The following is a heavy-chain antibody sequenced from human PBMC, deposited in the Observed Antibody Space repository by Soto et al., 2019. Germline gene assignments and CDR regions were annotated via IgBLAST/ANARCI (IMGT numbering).Heavy chain of an antibody. CDR1: GGSFSGYY. CDR3: ARLEGLATISYYYDF. D-gene: IGHD3-9*01. Sequence: SETLSLTCAVYGGSFSGYYWSWIRQPPGKGLEWIGEINHSGSTNYNPSLKSRVTISVDTSKNQFSLKLSSVTAADSAVYFCARLEGLATISYYYDFWGPGALVTVSS. J-gene: IGHJ4*02. CDR2: INHSGST. V-gene: IGHV4-34*01.